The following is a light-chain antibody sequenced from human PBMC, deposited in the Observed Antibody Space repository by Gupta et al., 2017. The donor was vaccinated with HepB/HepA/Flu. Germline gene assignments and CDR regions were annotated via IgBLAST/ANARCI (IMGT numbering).Light chain of an antibody. V-gene: IGKV3-11*01. CDR3: QQRSKWPRT. CDR2: DGS. Sequence: EIVLTQSPATLALSPGERVTLSCRASQNIRTSLAWYQHKPGLAPRLLIYDGSNRATGVPARFAGSGSGTDFTLAISSLEPEDFAVYYCQQRSKWPRTFGQGTRVEI. CDR1: QNIRTS. J-gene: IGKJ1*01.